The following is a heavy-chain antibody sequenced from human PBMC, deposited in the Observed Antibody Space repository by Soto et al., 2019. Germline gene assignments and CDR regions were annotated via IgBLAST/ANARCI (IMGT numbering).Heavy chain of an antibody. Sequence: GVSLRVSCTGSGLSFTHTWIRWVRQMPGKGLEWMGIIFTADSYTRYSPSFQGQVTISSDKSISTAYLQWNSLKASDTAVHYCARNGYSGYEVDYWGQGPLITVSS. CDR1: GLSFTHTW. J-gene: IGHJ4*02. V-gene: IGHV5-51*01. D-gene: IGHD5-12*01. CDR2: IFTADSYT. CDR3: ARNGYSGYEVDY.